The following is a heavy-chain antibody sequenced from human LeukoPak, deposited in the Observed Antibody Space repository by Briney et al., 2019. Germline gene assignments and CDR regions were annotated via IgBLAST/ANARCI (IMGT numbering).Heavy chain of an antibody. D-gene: IGHD3-22*01. CDR2: IHYSGST. Sequence: SETLSLTCTVSGGSISNHYWSWVRQPPGRGLEWIGYIHYSGSTKYNPSLKSRVTISVDTSKNQFSLKLSSVTAADTAVYYCAREFYYDSSFSFDIWGQGTMVTVSS. V-gene: IGHV4-59*11. CDR3: AREFYYDSSFSFDI. CDR1: GGSISNHY. J-gene: IGHJ3*02.